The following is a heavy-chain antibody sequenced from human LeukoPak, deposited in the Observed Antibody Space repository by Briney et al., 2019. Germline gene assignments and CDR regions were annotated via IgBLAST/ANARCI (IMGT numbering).Heavy chain of an antibody. D-gene: IGHD6-13*01. V-gene: IGHV4-59*08. CDR1: GGSISSYY. CDR3: ARRRTYSAQYSSSWPFDY. CDR2: IYYSGST. Sequence: PSETLSLTCTVSGGSISSYYWSWIRQPPGKGLEWIGYIYYSGSTNYNPSLKSRVTISVDTSKNQFSLKLRSVTAADTAVYYCARRRTYSAQYSSSWPFDYWGQGTLVTVSS. J-gene: IGHJ4*02.